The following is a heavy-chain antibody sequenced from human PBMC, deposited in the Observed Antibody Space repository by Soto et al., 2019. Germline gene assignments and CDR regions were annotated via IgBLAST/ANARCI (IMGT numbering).Heavy chain of an antibody. CDR3: ASWLEREHAYDI. CDR2: LYDVDGT. V-gene: IGHV3-53*01. CDR1: GLTVRGKKY. J-gene: IGHJ3*02. Sequence: DVQLVASGGGLIQPGGSLRLSCAALGLTVRGKKYITWVRPAPGKGLEWVSALYDVDGTYYADSAKGRFTISRDNSNNIIYLQMNRLGPDETAVYYCASWLEREHAYDIWGLGTMVSVSS. D-gene: IGHD1-1*01.